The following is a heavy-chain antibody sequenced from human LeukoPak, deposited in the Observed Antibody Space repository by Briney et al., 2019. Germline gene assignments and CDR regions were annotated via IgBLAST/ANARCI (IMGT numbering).Heavy chain of an antibody. CDR3: ARILGSGYNYYYYYYMDV. CDR2: IFHSGTT. V-gene: IGHV4-38-2*02. J-gene: IGHJ6*03. CDR1: GYYISDGFY. Sequence: PSETLSLTCTVSGYYISDGFYWDWIRQTPGNGLEWIGSIFHSGTTYYNPSLKSRVTISVDTSKNQFSLKLSSVTAADTAVYYCARILGSGYNYYYYYYMDVWGKGTTVTVSS. D-gene: IGHD5-24*01.